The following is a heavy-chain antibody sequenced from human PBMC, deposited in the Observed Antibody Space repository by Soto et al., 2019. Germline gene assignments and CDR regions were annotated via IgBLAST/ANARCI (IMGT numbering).Heavy chain of an antibody. J-gene: IGHJ4*01. CDR3: AREGSSGVYFDN. CDR1: GCALSNYY. V-gene: IGHV4-59*01. D-gene: IGHD2-8*01. Sequence: PSETLSLTCTVSGCALSNYYWSWIRQPPGKGLEWIGYIYNSGSTNYNLSLESRVTISMDTSKKYFSLKLSSVTAADTAVYYCAREGSSGVYFDNWGQGTLVTVSS. CDR2: IYNSGST.